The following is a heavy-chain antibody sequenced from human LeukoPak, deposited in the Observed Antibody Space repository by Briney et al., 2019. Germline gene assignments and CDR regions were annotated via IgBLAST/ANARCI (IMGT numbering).Heavy chain of an antibody. CDR2: IYTSGNT. J-gene: IGHJ4*02. CDR1: GGSISSYS. Sequence: SETLSLTCTVSGGSISSYSWSWIRQPAGKGLEWIGRIYTSGNTNYNPSLKSRVTMSADTSKNQFSLNLSSVTAADTAVYYCARSARPGERLDYWGQGTLVTVSS. V-gene: IGHV4-4*07. CDR3: ARSARPGERLDY. D-gene: IGHD6-6*01.